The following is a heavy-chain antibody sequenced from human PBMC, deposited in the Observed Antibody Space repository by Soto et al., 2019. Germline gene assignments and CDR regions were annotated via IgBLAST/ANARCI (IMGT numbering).Heavy chain of an antibody. Sequence: GGSLRLSCAASGFTFSSYAMSWVRQAPGKGLEWVSAISGSGGSTYYADSVKGRFTISRDNSKNTLYLQMNSLRAEDTAVYYCAKDYLRYFDWSDTEAVFYFDYWGQGTLVTVSS. J-gene: IGHJ4*02. CDR2: ISGSGGST. D-gene: IGHD3-9*01. V-gene: IGHV3-23*01. CDR3: AKDYLRYFDWSDTEAVFYFDY. CDR1: GFTFSSYA.